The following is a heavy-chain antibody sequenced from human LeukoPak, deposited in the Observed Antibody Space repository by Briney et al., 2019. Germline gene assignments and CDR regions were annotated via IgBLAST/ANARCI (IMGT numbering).Heavy chain of an antibody. J-gene: IGHJ6*03. Sequence: PGGSLTLTCAASGFTFTGYARSRVRQVPGKGLEWFSAISGSGGSTYYADSVKGRFTISRDISKNTLDLQRNSLRAEDRAVYYCAKDRQCFGFGELLDYYYMDASGKGTPVTVSS. CDR3: AKDRQCFGFGELLDYYYMDA. CDR1: GFTFTGYA. V-gene: IGHV3-23*01. CDR2: ISGSGGST. D-gene: IGHD1-26*01.